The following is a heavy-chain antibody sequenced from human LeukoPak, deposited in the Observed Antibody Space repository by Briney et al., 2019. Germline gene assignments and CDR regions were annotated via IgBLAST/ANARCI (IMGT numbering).Heavy chain of an antibody. J-gene: IGHJ4*02. CDR2: IYYSGST. D-gene: IGHD6-19*01. CDR1: GGSFSGYY. V-gene: IGHV4-59*01. Sequence: SETLSLTCAVYGGSFSGYYWSWIRQPPGKGLEWIGYIYYSGSTNYNPSLKSRVTISVDTSKNQFSLKLSSVTAADTAVYYCARSGGYGSPQNYWGQGTLVTVSS. CDR3: ARSGGYGSPQNY.